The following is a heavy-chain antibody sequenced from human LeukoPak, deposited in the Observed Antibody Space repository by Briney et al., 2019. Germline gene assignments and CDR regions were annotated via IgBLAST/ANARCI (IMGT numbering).Heavy chain of an antibody. CDR2: ISHDGSHK. Sequence: HPGGSLRLSCVASGFTFSSFSMHWVRQAPGNGLEWVAVISHDGSHKSYADSVRGRFTISRDNSKNTLSLQMNTLRPEDTALFYCARDPNRLADYGGDYFDHWGQGTLVTVSP. J-gene: IGHJ4*02. CDR3: ARDPNRLADYGGDYFDH. D-gene: IGHD4-23*01. CDR1: GFTFSSFS. V-gene: IGHV3-30*04.